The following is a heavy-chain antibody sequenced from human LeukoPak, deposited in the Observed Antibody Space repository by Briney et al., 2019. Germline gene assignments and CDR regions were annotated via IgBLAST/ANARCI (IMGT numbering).Heavy chain of an antibody. CDR3: ARTRAEYSSWYHY. D-gene: IGHD6-13*01. CDR2: ISAYNGNT. V-gene: IGHV1-18*01. J-gene: IGHJ4*02. CDR1: GGTFSSYA. Sequence: ASVKVSCKASGGTFSSYAISWVRQAPGQGLEWMGWISAYNGNTNYAQKLQGRVTMTTDTSTSAAYMELRSLRSDDTAVYYCARTRAEYSSWYHYWGQGTLVTVSS.